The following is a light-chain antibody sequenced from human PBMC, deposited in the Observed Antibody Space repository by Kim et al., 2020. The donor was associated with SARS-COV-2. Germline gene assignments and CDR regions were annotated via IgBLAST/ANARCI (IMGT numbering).Light chain of an antibody. J-gene: IGLJ1*01. Sequence: GQSFTVSCSGSTSNIGTNTVSWYQQLPGTAPNLLIYANDQRPSGVPDRFSVSKSGTSASLAISGLQSEDEADYYCAAWDASLSSYVFGTGTKVTVL. V-gene: IGLV1-44*01. CDR3: AAWDASLSSYV. CDR2: AND. CDR1: TSNIGTNT.